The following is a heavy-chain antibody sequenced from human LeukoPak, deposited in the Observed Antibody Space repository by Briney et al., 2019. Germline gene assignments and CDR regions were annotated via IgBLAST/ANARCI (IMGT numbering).Heavy chain of an antibody. CDR1: GFTVSSNY. CDR2: IYSGGST. D-gene: IGHD1-1*01. V-gene: IGHV3-66*01. CDR3: AQYTTYYYGMDV. J-gene: IGHJ6*02. Sequence: GGSLRLSCAASGFTVSSNYMSWVRQAPGKGLEWVSVIYSGGSTYYADSVKGRFTISRDNSKNTLYLQMNSLRAEDTAVYYCAQYTTYYYGMDVWGLGTTVTVSS.